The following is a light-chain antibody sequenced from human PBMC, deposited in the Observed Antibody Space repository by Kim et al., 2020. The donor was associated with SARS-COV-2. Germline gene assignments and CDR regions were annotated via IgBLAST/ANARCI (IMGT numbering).Light chain of an antibody. CDR1: KIGTKS. V-gene: IGLV3-21*01. CDR2: FNN. J-gene: IGLJ1*01. CDR3: QVWDSSSDRYV. Sequence: APGQTARITCGADKIGTKSVHWYHQKPGQALVLVMSFNNDRPSGTPERFSGSNSGNTATLIITGVEAADEADYYCQVWDSSSDRYVFGTGTQLTVL.